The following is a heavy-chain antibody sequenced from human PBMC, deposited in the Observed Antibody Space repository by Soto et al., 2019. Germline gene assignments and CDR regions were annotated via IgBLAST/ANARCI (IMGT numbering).Heavy chain of an antibody. J-gene: IGHJ4*02. CDR2: IWYDGNNT. CDR1: GFTFSNYG. V-gene: IGHV3-33*01. Sequence: PGGSLRLSCAASGFTFSNYGMHWVRQAPGKGLEWVAVIWYDGNNTYYADSVKGRFTISRDNSKNTLYLQMNSLRGEDTAVYYCVGQMYSGRWEAPDYWGRGSRVTVSS. CDR3: VGQMYSGRWEAPDY. D-gene: IGHD6-13*01.